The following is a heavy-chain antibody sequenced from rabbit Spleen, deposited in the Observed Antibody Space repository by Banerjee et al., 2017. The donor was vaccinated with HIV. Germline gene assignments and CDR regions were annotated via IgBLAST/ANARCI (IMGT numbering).Heavy chain of an antibody. J-gene: IGHJ6*01. CDR3: ARGIVYGFAGDTYPPYGMDL. Sequence: QSLEESGGGLVKPGASLTLTCKASGFSFSFSYWICWVRQAPGKGLEWIACIYGGSSDSTYYASWAKGRFTISKTSSTTVTLQMTSLTAADTATYFCARGIVYGFAGDTYPPYGMDLWGQGTLVTVS. V-gene: IGHV1S40*01. CDR1: GFSFSFSYW. CDR2: IYGGSSDST. D-gene: IGHD6-1*01.